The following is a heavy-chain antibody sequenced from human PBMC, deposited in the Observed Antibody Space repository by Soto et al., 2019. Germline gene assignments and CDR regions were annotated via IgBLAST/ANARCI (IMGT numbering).Heavy chain of an antibody. CDR1: GFTFDDYG. J-gene: IGHJ5*02. CDR3: AKVSTTHTFGPLDP. V-gene: IGHV3-9*01. CDR2: ISWNSGSI. D-gene: IGHD1-1*01. Sequence: RLSCAASGFTFDDYGMHWVRQAPGKGLEWVSGISWNSGSIGYADSVKGRFITSRDNAKNSLYLQMNNLRPEDTAFYFCAKVSTTHTFGPLDPWGQGTLVTVSS.